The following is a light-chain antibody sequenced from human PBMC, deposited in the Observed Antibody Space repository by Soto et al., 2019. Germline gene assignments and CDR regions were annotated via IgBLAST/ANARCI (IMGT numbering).Light chain of an antibody. V-gene: IGLV1-40*01. CDR2: GNT. Sequence: QYVLTQPPSVSGAPGLRVTISCTGSSSNIGAGYDVHWYQQLPGTAPKPLIYGNTNRHSGVPDRFSGSKSGTSASLAITGLQAEDEADYYCQSYDSSLSGPVFGGGTKVTVL. J-gene: IGLJ2*01. CDR3: QSYDSSLSGPV. CDR1: SSNIGAGYD.